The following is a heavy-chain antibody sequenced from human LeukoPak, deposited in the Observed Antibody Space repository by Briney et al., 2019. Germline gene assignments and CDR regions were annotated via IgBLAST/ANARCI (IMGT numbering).Heavy chain of an antibody. CDR1: GFTFSSYA. V-gene: IGHV3-30-3*01. Sequence: GRSLRLSCAASGFTFSSYAMHWVRQAPGKGLEWVAVISYDESNKYYADSVKGRFTISRDNSKNTLYLQMNSLRAEDTAVYYCAREGGGWYLVPPHQPPDYWGQGTLVTVSS. CDR2: ISYDESNK. J-gene: IGHJ4*02. CDR3: AREGGGWYLVPPHQPPDY. D-gene: IGHD6-19*01.